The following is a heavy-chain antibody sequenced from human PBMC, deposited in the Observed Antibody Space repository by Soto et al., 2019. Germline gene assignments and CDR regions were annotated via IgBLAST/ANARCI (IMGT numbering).Heavy chain of an antibody. V-gene: IGHV4-59*12. J-gene: IGHJ3*02. CDR1: GGSISSYY. CDR3: AGFGHAWANPFDI. CDR2: IDYSGGT. D-gene: IGHD1-26*01. Sequence: QVQLQESGPGLVKPSETLSLTCTVSGGSISSYYWSWIRQPPGQGLEWVGYIDYSGGTNYNSSLKSRVTISVDTSRNQLSLTLSSVTAADTAMYYCAGFGHAWANPFDIWGQGTMVTVSS.